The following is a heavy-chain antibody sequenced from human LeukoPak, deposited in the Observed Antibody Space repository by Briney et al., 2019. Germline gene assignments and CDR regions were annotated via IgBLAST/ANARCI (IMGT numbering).Heavy chain of an antibody. CDR1: GGSVSSGSFY. V-gene: IGHV4-61*01. CDR2: IYYTGST. Sequence: SETLSLTCTVSGGSVSSGSFYWSWIRQPPGKGLEWNGYIYYTGSTNYNPSLKSRVTISVDTSKNQFSLKLSSVTAADTAIYYCARGAGDYWGQGTLVTVSS. J-gene: IGHJ4*02. D-gene: IGHD3-10*01. CDR3: ARGAGDY.